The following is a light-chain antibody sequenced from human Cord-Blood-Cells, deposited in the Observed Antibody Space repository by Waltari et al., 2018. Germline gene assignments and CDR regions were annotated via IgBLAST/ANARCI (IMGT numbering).Light chain of an antibody. CDR3: SSYTSSSTRV. V-gene: IGLV2-14*01. CDR2: DVS. Sequence: QSALTQPASVSGSPGQSITISCTGTSSDVGGYNYVSWYQQHPGKAPKLMIYDVSNRPLGVSNRFSGSKSGNTASLTSSGLQAEDEADYYCSSYTSSSTRVFGGGTKLTVL. CDR1: SSDVGGYNY. J-gene: IGLJ2*01.